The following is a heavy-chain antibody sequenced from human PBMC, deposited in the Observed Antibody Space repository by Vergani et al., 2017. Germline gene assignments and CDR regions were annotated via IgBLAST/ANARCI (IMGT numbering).Heavy chain of an antibody. V-gene: IGHV3-21*01. J-gene: IGHJ4*02. CDR3: AKQYFVSGNYLFDY. Sequence: VQLVESGGNVVQSGTSLRLSCAASGFSFGSYGMHWVRQSPGKGLEWVSSISSSSSYIYYADSVKGRFTISRDNTKNSLYLQMNSLRAEDTAVYYCAKQYFVSGNYLFDYWGQGTLVTVSS. CDR2: ISSSSSYI. CDR1: GFSFGSYG. D-gene: IGHD3-10*01.